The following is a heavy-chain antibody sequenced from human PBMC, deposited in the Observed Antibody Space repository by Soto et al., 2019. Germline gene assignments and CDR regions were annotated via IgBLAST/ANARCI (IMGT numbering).Heavy chain of an antibody. D-gene: IGHD6-6*01. CDR3: AGEQLEDGFDY. Sequence: ETLSLTCTVSGGSISSSSYYWGWIRQPPGKGLEWIGSIYYSGSTYYNPSLKSRVTISVDTSKNQFSLKLSSVTAADTAVYYCAGEQLEDGFDYWGQGTLVTVSS. V-gene: IGHV4-39*02. J-gene: IGHJ4*02. CDR1: GGSISSSSYY. CDR2: IYYSGST.